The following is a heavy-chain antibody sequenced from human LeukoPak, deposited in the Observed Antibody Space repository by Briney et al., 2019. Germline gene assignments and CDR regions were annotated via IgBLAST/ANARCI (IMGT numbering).Heavy chain of an antibody. CDR2: VSATGST. Sequence: PSETLSLTCTVSAGSISAFYWSWIRQPAGKGLEYIGRVSATGSTSFNPSLQSRVTMSVDTSKSQFSLKLSSVTAADTAVYYCAQVTVGGHFDFWGQGILVTVSS. CDR1: AGSISAFY. D-gene: IGHD6-19*01. J-gene: IGHJ4*02. V-gene: IGHV4-4*07. CDR3: AQVTVGGHFDF.